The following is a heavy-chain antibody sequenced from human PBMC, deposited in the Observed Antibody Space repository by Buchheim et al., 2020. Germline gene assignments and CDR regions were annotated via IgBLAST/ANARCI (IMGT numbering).Heavy chain of an antibody. Sequence: EVKLVESGGDLVQPGGSLRLSCTASGFTFSNYWMSWVRQAPGKGLEWVANIKKDGSEKYYVDSVKGRLTISRDNAKNSLYLQMNSLRVGDTAVYYCARDYQHSSSFKNYYGLDVWGQGTT. CDR2: IKKDGSEK. CDR1: GFTFSNYW. D-gene: IGHD6-13*01. CDR3: ARDYQHSSSFKNYYGLDV. J-gene: IGHJ6*02. V-gene: IGHV3-7*03.